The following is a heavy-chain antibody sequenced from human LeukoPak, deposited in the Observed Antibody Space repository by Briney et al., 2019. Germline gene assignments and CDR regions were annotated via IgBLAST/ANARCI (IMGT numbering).Heavy chain of an antibody. CDR2: INPNSGGT. J-gene: IGHJ6*02. CDR3: ARAPGVLWFGEPTYYGMDV. CDR1: GYTFTGYY. Sequence: ASVKVSCKASGYTFTGYYMHGVRQAPGQGLEWIGWINPNSGGTNYAQKFQGRVTMTRDTSISTAYMELSRLRSDDTAVYYCARAPGVLWFGEPTYYGMDVWGQGTTVTVSS. D-gene: IGHD3-10*01. V-gene: IGHV1-2*02.